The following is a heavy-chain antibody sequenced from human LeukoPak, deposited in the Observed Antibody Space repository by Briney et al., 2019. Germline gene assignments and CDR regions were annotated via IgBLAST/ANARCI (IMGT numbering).Heavy chain of an antibody. CDR2: IKQDGSEK. CDR1: GFTFSSYW. V-gene: IGHV3-7*01. CDR3: ARGTDIVVVVAATTSYYFDY. J-gene: IGHJ4*02. Sequence: PGGSLRLSCAAPGFTFSSYWMSWVRQAPGKGLEWVANIKQDGSEKYYVDSVKGRFTISRDNAKNSLYLQMNSLRAEDTAVYYCARGTDIVVVVAATTSYYFDYWGQGTLVTVSS. D-gene: IGHD2-15*01.